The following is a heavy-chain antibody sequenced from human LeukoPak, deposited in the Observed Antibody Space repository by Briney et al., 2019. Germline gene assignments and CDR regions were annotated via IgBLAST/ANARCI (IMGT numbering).Heavy chain of an antibody. CDR1: GFTFSSYA. Sequence: PGRSLRLSCAASGFTFSSYAMHWVRQAPGKGLEWVAVISYDGSNKYYADSVKGRFTISRDNSKNTLYLQMNSLRAEDTAVYYCARDRVSSSWFYGMDVWGQGTTVTVSS. CDR2: ISYDGSNK. J-gene: IGHJ6*02. CDR3: ARDRVSSSWFYGMDV. V-gene: IGHV3-30*04. D-gene: IGHD6-13*01.